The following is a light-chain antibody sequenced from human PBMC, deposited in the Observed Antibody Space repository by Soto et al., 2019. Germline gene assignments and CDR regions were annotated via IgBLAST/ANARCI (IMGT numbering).Light chain of an antibody. CDR3: RQYVSYPVT. Sequence: DIQMTQSPSTLSASVGDRVTITCRASQSISNSLAWYQQKPGKAPNLLIYKASSLESGVPSRFSGSGSGTELPLTISSLQPDDFATYYCRQYVSYPVTFGGGTKVEMK. CDR2: KAS. CDR1: QSISNS. J-gene: IGKJ4*01. V-gene: IGKV1-5*03.